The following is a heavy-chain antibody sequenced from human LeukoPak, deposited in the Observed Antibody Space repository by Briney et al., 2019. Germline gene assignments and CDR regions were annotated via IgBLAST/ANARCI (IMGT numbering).Heavy chain of an antibody. D-gene: IGHD3-10*01. Sequence: GGSLRLSCAASGFTVSSNYMSWVRQAPGKGLEWVSVIYSGGSTYYADSVKGRFTISRDNSKNTLCLQMNSLRAEDTAVYYCARENLAGGGIINWFDPWGQGTLSPSPQ. CDR2: IYSGGST. CDR3: ARENLAGGGIINWFDP. CDR1: GFTVSSNY. J-gene: IGHJ5*02. V-gene: IGHV3-66*01.